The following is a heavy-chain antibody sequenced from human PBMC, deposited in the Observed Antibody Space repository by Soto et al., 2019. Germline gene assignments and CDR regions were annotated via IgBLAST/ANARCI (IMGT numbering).Heavy chain of an antibody. CDR2: ISYDGSNK. V-gene: IGHV3-30-3*01. CDR3: ARDGALYCSGGSCYFLDY. D-gene: IGHD2-15*01. J-gene: IGHJ4*02. Sequence: VAVISYDGSNKYYADSVKGRFTISRDNSKNTLYLQMNSLRAEDTAVYYCARDGALYCSGGSCYFLDYWGQGTLVTVSS.